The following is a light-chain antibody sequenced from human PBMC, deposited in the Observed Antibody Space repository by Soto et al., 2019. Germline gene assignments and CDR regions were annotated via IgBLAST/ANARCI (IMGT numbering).Light chain of an antibody. CDR3: TSYTTSSTLV. Sequence: QSALTQPASVSGSPGQSITISCAGTSSDIGNYNYVSWYQQYPGKAPKLMIYDVSSRPSGVSSRFSGSKSGNTASLTISGLQAEDEADYYCTSYTTSSTLVFGGGTQPTVL. CDR2: DVS. CDR1: SSDIGNYNY. J-gene: IGLJ2*01. V-gene: IGLV2-14*01.